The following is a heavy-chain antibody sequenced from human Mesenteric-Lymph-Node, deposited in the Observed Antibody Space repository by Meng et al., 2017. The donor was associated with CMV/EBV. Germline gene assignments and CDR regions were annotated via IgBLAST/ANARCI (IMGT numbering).Heavy chain of an antibody. Sequence: GSLKISCAASGFTFSGSIMYWVRQASGKGLEWVGHIRSKDNNYATAYAASVQGRFTISRDDLKNTAYLQMNSLKTEDTAVYYCTRLGTIFGVVNGMDVWGQGTTVTVSS. J-gene: IGHJ6*02. CDR3: TRLGTIFGVVNGMDV. CDR2: IRSKDNNYAT. V-gene: IGHV3-73*01. CDR1: GFTFSGSI. D-gene: IGHD3-3*01.